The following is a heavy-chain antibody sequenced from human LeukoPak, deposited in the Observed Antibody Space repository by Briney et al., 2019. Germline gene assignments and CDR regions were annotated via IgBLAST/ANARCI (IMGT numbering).Heavy chain of an antibody. CDR2: INHSGST. V-gene: IGHV4-34*01. J-gene: IGHJ4*02. Sequence: SETLSLTCAVYGGSFSGYYWSWIRQPPGKGLEWIGEINHSGSTNYNPSLKSRVTISVDTSKNRFSLKLSSVTAADTAVYYCARDPVRGSGYWGQGTLVTVSS. D-gene: IGHD3-10*01. CDR1: GGSFSGYY. CDR3: ARDPVRGSGY.